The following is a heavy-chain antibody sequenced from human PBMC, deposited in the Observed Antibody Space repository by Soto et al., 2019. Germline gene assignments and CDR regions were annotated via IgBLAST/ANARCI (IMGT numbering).Heavy chain of an antibody. J-gene: IGHJ4*02. D-gene: IGHD2-15*01. CDR3: ARDCSGGSCQLDY. V-gene: IGHV1-18*01. CDR2: ISTYNGYT. CDR1: GYKYNSYG. Sequence: GASVKLSCKASGYKYNSYGISWVRQAPGQGLEWMGWISTYNGYTTYAQKFQDRVTMTTDTSTSTAYMELRSLRSDDTAVYFCARDCSGGSCQLDYWGQGSLVTVSS.